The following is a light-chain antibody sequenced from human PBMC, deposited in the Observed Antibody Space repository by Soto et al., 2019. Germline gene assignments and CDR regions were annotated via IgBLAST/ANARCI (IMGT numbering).Light chain of an antibody. Sequence: IVMTQSPSALSVSPGERVTLSCRASENIYTNLAWYHQKPGQAPRLLFSGASTRATGLPARFSGTGSGTEFTLTINSLQAEDSAVYYCQHYYIWPRTFGQGARLENK. CDR3: QHYYIWPRT. CDR2: GAS. V-gene: IGKV3-15*01. J-gene: IGKJ5*01. CDR1: ENIYTN.